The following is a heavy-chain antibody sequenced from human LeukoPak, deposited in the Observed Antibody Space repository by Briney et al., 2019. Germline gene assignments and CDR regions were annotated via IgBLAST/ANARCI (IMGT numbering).Heavy chain of an antibody. J-gene: IGHJ5*02. D-gene: IGHD2-2*01. CDR2: IYYSGST. V-gene: IGHV4-31*03. Sequence: SETLSLTCTVSGGSISSGGYYWSWIRQHPGKGLEWIGYIYYSGSTYYNPSLKSRVTISVDTSKNQFSLKLSSVTAADTAVYYCARGDCSSTSCYSGFANWFDPWGQGALVTVSS. CDR1: GGSISSGGYY. CDR3: ARGDCSSTSCYSGFANWFDP.